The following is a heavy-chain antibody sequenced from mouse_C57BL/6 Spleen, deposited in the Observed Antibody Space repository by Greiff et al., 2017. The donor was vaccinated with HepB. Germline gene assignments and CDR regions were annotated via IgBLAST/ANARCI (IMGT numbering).Heavy chain of an antibody. Sequence: VQLQQPGAELVKPGASVKVSCKASGYTFTSYWMHWVKQRPGQGLEWIGRIHPSDSDTNYNQKFNGKATLTVDKSSSTAYMQLSILTSEDSAVYYCAISGYYYGSSYEGWYFDVWGTGTTVTVSS. J-gene: IGHJ1*03. CDR3: AISGYYYGSSYEGWYFDV. D-gene: IGHD1-1*01. V-gene: IGHV1-74*01. CDR1: GYTFTSYW. CDR2: IHPSDSDT.